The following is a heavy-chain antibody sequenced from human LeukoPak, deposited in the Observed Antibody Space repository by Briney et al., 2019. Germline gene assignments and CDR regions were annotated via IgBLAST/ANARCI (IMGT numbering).Heavy chain of an antibody. CDR1: GYTFTSYG. Sequence: ASVKVSCKASGYTFTSYGISWERQAPGQGLEWMGWISAYNGNTNYAQKLQGRVTMTTDTSTSTAYMELRSLRSDDTAVYYCARDHYHKIHSVMVTAPDYWGQGTLVIVSS. V-gene: IGHV1-18*01. CDR2: ISAYNGNT. D-gene: IGHD2-21*02. J-gene: IGHJ4*02. CDR3: ARDHYHKIHSVMVTAPDY.